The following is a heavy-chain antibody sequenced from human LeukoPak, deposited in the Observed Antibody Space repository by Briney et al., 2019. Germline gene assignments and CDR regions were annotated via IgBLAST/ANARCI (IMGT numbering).Heavy chain of an antibody. CDR1: GFTFSGYS. CDR3: SRGGDPDY. Sequence: GGSLRLSCAASGFTFSGYSMNWVRQPPGKGLEWLSYISRSSSTIYYADSVKGRFTISRDNAKNSLYLQMNSLRAEDTAVYYCSRGGDPDYWGQGTLVTVSS. V-gene: IGHV3-48*01. CDR2: ISRSSSTI. D-gene: IGHD2-21*02. J-gene: IGHJ4*02.